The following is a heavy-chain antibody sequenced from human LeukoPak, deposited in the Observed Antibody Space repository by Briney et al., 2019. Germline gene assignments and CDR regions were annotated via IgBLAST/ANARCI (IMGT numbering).Heavy chain of an antibody. CDR2: IGSDGSSA. J-gene: IGHJ3*02. CDR3: GLCYGYDHPDALDI. CDR1: GFTFSSYF. V-gene: IGHV3-74*01. D-gene: IGHD2-8*01. Sequence: GGSLRLSCAASGFTFSSYFIHWVRQGPGKALVWVSRIGSDGSSASSADSVKGRFTISRDSAKNTVFLQMSSLRAEDTAIYYCGLCYGYDHPDALDIWGEGTMVTVSS.